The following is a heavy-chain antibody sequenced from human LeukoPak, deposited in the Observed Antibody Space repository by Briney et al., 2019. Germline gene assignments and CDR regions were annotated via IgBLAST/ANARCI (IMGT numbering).Heavy chain of an antibody. Sequence: GGSLRLSCAASGFTFSSYWMSWVRHAPGKGLEWVSNINQDGSEKNYADSVKGRFTISRDNAKNSLYQHMNSLRAEDTDVYYCARNGGVCQLLLYYYYGMDVWGKGTTVTVSS. CDR1: GFTFSSYW. V-gene: IGHV3-7*03. CDR2: INQDGSEK. J-gene: IGHJ6*04. D-gene: IGHD2-2*01. CDR3: ARNGGVCQLLLYYYYGMDV.